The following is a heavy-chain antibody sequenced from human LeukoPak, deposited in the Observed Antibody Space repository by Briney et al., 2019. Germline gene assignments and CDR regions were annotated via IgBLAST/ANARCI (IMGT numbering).Heavy chain of an antibody. CDR2: ISAYNGNT. J-gene: IGHJ4*02. Sequence: ASVKVSCKASGYTFTSYGISWVRQAPGQGLEWMGWISAYNGNTIYAQKLQGRVTMTTDTSTSTAYMELRSLRSDDTAVYYCARGAGYDILTGYGFDYWGQGTLVTVSS. D-gene: IGHD3-9*01. CDR1: GYTFTSYG. V-gene: IGHV1-18*01. CDR3: ARGAGYDILTGYGFDY.